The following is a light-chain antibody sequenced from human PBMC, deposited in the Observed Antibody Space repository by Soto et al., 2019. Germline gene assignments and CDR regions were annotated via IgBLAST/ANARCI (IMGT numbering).Light chain of an antibody. CDR1: SSDVGGYNY. CDR2: DVS. CDR3: SSYTRSSTLYV. J-gene: IGLJ1*01. V-gene: IGLV2-14*01. Sequence: QYALTQPASVSGSPGQSITISCTGTSSDVGGYNYVSWYQQHPGKAPKLMIYDVSNRPSGVSNRFSGSKSGNTASLTISGLQAEDEADYYCSSYTRSSTLYVFGTGTKVTVL.